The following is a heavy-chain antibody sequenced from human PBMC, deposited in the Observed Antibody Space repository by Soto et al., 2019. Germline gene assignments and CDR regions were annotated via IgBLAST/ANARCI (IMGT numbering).Heavy chain of an antibody. D-gene: IGHD5-18*01. V-gene: IGHV4-38-2*01. CDR3: ARYGYSYSARFLDY. J-gene: IGHJ4*02. Sequence: SETLSLTCAVSGHSISSGFYYWGWVRQPPGKGLEWIGSIYHTESTYYNPSLKSRVALSVDTSKNLFSLKLRSVTAADTAVYYCARYGYSYSARFLDYWGQGIRVTVSS. CDR2: IYHTEST. CDR1: GHSISSGFYY.